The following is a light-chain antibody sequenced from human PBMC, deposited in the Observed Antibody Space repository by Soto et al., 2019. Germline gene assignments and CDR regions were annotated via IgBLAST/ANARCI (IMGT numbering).Light chain of an antibody. CDR3: QQYNSFWT. CDR2: KAS. J-gene: IGKJ1*01. CDR1: QSISSS. Sequence: DIQMTQSPSTLSASVGDRVTITCRASQSISSSLAWYQQKPGKAPKLLIYKASSLESGVPSRFSGSGSGTAFTLTISSVQPDDIATYYCQQYNSFWTFGQGTKVEI. V-gene: IGKV1-5*03.